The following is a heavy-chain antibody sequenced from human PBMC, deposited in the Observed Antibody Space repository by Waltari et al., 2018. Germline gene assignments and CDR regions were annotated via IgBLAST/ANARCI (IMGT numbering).Heavy chain of an antibody. CDR2: INPNSGGT. V-gene: IGHV1-2*06. CDR1: GYTFTGYY. CDR3: ARVEGGPTPDY. Sequence: VQLVQSGAEVKKPGESLKISCKGSGYTFTGYYIHWVRQAPGQGLEWMGRINPNSGGTNYAQKFQGRVTMTRDTSISTAYMELSRLRSDDTAVYYCARVEGGPTPDYWGQGTLVTVSS. J-gene: IGHJ4*02.